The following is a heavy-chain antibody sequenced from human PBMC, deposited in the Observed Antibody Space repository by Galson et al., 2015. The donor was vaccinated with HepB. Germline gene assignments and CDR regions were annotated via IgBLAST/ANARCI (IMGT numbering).Heavy chain of an antibody. J-gene: IGHJ6*02. CDR3: ARVKMDYFGSGSYPRSFYYNYGMDV. V-gene: IGHV3-48*01. CDR1: GFTFSSYS. CDR2: ISSSSTTI. Sequence: SLRLSCAASGFTFSSYSMNWVRQAPGKGLEWVSFISSSSTTIYYADSVKGRITISRDNARSPLYLQMNSLRAEDTAVYYCARVKMDYFGSGSYPRSFYYNYGMDVWGLGTTVTVSS. D-gene: IGHD3-10*01.